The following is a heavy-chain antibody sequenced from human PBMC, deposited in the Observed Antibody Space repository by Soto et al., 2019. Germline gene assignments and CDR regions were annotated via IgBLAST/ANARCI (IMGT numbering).Heavy chain of an antibody. CDR2: IYYSGST. Sequence: QVQLQESGPGLVKPSQTLSLTCTVSGGSISSGGYYWSWIRQHPGKGLEWIGYIYYSGSTYYNPSIKIRVAITVDTSKNQFCLMLSYVTAADTAVYYCARVCGGDCAHAFDIWAQGTMVTVSS. J-gene: IGHJ3*02. V-gene: IGHV4-31*03. CDR3: ARVCGGDCAHAFDI. CDR1: GGSISSGGYY. D-gene: IGHD2-21*02.